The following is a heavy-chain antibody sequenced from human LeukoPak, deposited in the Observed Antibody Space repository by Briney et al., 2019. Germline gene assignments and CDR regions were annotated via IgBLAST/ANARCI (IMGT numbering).Heavy chain of an antibody. V-gene: IGHV1-46*01. CDR3: ARAIKDIVVVGATGWFDP. J-gene: IGHJ5*02. CDR2: INPSGGST. D-gene: IGHD2-15*01. Sequence: ASAKVSCKASGYTFTSYYMHWVRQAPGQGIEWMGIINPSGGSTSYAQKFQGRVTMTRDTSTSTVYMELSSLRSEDTAVYYCARAIKDIVVVGATGWFDPWGQGTLVTVSS. CDR1: GYTFTSYY.